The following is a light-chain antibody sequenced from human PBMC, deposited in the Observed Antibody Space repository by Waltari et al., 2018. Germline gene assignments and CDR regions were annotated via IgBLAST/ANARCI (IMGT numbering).Light chain of an antibody. J-gene: IGKJ1*01. Sequence: DIQLTQSPSFLSDSVGDRVPITCRASQGISSYLAWYQQKPGKAPELLIYSSSTLQSGVPSRFSASGSGTEFTLTISSLQPEDFATYHCQQLIHYLWTFGQGTKVEI. CDR3: QQLIHYLWT. CDR2: SSS. V-gene: IGKV1-9*01. CDR1: QGISSY.